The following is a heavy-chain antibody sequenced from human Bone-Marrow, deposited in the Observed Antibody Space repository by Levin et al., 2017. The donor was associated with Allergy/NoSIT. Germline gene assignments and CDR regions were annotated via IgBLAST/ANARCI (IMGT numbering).Heavy chain of an antibody. J-gene: IGHJ4*02. CDR1: GFTFSSFG. CDR2: ISYDGSNA. Sequence: GGSLRLSCAASGFTFSSFGMHWVRQAPGKGLEWLAVISYDGSNAYYVDSVKGRFTISRDNSKNTLSLQMNSLRPEDTAVYYCAKDANGGNIWPLYYFDYWGQGTLVTVSS. V-gene: IGHV3-30*18. CDR3: AKDANGGNIWPLYYFDY. D-gene: IGHD2-8*01.